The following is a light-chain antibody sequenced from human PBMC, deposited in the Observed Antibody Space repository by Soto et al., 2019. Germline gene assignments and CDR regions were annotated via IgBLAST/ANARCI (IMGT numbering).Light chain of an antibody. Sequence: PMTQSPSSLSASVGDRVTITCQASQDITTSLNWYQQKPGKAPNLLIYDASNLETGVPSRFSGSGSGTDFTLTISRLHPEDIATYYCQHYDNLPPRLSFGGGTQVEI. CDR3: QHYDNLPPRLS. J-gene: IGKJ4*01. V-gene: IGKV1-33*01. CDR1: QDITTS. CDR2: DAS.